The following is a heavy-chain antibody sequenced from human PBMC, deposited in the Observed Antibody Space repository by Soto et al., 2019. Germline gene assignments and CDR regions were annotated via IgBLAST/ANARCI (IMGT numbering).Heavy chain of an antibody. CDR2: INPSGGST. D-gene: IGHD6-6*01. Sequence: ASVKVSCKASGYTFTSYYMHWVRQAPGQGLEWMGIINPSGGSTSYAQKFQGRVTMTRDTSTSTVYMELSSLRSEDTAVYYCARDARLTSIAARPYFDYWGQGTLVTVSS. V-gene: IGHV1-46*03. CDR3: ARDARLTSIAARPYFDY. J-gene: IGHJ4*02. CDR1: GYTFTSYY.